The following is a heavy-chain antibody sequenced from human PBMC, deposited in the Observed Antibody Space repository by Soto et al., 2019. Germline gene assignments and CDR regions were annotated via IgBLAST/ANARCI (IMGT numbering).Heavy chain of an antibody. Sequence: PGGSLRLSCAASGFTFSNAWMNWVRQAPGKGLEWVGRIKSKTDGGTTDYAAPVKGRFTISRDDSKNTLYLQMNSLKTEDTAVYYCTSRQDVLRYFDWLFVSGNNYYYYGMDVWGQGTTVTVSS. V-gene: IGHV3-15*07. CDR3: TSRQDVLRYFDWLFVSGNNYYYYGMDV. CDR1: GFTFSNAW. D-gene: IGHD3-9*01. J-gene: IGHJ6*02. CDR2: IKSKTDGGTT.